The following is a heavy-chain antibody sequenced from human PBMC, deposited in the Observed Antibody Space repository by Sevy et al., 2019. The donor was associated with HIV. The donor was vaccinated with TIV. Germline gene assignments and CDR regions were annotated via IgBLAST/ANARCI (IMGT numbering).Heavy chain of an antibody. J-gene: IGHJ5*02. CDR1: GFTFTSSA. Sequence: ASVKVSCKGSGFTFTSSAVQWVRQARGQRLEWIGWIVVGSGNTNYAQKFQERVTITRDMSTSTAYMELSSLRSEDTAVYYCASDYYRFHWFDPWGQGTLVTVSS. CDR2: IVVGSGNT. CDR3: ASDYYRFHWFDP. V-gene: IGHV1-58*01. D-gene: IGHD3-22*01.